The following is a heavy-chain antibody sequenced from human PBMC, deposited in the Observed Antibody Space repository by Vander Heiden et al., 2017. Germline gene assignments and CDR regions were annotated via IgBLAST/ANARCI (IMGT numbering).Heavy chain of an antibody. V-gene: IGHV1-2*02. CDR1: GYTFTAYY. Sequence: HVQLVQSGAEVKKPGASVKVSCKASGYTFTAYYMHWVRQAPGQGLEWMGWIDPNSGVTNYAQRFQGRVTMTRDTSISTGDMELSRLRSDDTAVYYCARALDLAYCGGDCYPDYWGQGTLVTVSS. D-gene: IGHD2-21*02. CDR2: IDPNSGVT. J-gene: IGHJ4*02. CDR3: ARALDLAYCGGDCYPDY.